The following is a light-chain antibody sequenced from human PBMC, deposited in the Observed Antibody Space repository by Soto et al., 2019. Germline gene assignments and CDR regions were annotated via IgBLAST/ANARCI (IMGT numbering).Light chain of an antibody. J-gene: IGLJ2*01. V-gene: IGLV2-14*03. CDR3: TSYTTSSPYVG. Sequence: QSALTQPASVSGSPGQSITISCTGTSSDVGGYNYVSWYQHHPGKAPKLMIYDVTNRPSGVSNRFSGSKSGNTASLTISGLQAEDEADYYCTSYTTSSPYVGFGGGTKLTVL. CDR2: DVT. CDR1: SSDVGGYNY.